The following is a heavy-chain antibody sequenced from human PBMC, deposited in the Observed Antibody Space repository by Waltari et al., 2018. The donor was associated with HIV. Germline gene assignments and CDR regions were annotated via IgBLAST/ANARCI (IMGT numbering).Heavy chain of an antibody. Sequence: EAQLLESGGGLVQPGGSLRVSCVGSGFTFSNYAMIWFRQAPGKGLEWVSAIAGSYPNTYYSDSGRGRFTVSKDNSENSLHLQMNSLRAEDTALYYCARIYVSGAFDIWGQGTVVTVSS. D-gene: IGHD3-10*01. CDR1: GFTFSNYA. V-gene: IGHV3-23*01. CDR3: ARIYVSGAFDI. J-gene: IGHJ3*02. CDR2: IAGSYPNT.